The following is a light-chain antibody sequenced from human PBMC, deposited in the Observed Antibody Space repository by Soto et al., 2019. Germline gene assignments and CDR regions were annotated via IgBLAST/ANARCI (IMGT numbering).Light chain of an antibody. CDR2: DVG. CDR1: SSDVGGYNS. Sequence: QSALTQRASLSGSPGQSITISCTGTSSDVGGYNSVSWYQHHPGKAPKLILYDVGHRPSGVSYRFSGSKSGNTASLTIFGLQAADEADYFCSSYTSSMTNVFGSGTKLTVL. V-gene: IGLV2-14*03. J-gene: IGLJ1*01. CDR3: SSYTSSMTNV.